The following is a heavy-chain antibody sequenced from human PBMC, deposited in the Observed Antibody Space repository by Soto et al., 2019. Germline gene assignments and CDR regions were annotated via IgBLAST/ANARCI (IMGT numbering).Heavy chain of an antibody. D-gene: IGHD6-13*01. CDR3: AKGSYSSSPGRFDY. CDR2: ISASGRST. CDR1: GFTFSNSA. J-gene: IGHJ4*02. Sequence: PGGSLRLSCTASGFTFSNSAMTWVRQAPGKGLEWVSIISASGRSTYHAASVKGRFTISRDNSKNTLYLQMNSLRAEDTAVYYCAKGSYSSSPGRFDYWGQGTLVTVSS. V-gene: IGHV3-23*01.